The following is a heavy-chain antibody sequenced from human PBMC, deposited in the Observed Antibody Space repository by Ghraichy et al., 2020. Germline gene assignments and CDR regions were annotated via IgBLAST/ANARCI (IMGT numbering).Heavy chain of an antibody. CDR1: GGTFSSYT. D-gene: IGHD5-12*01. Sequence: SVKVSCKASGGTFSSYTISWVRQAPGQGLEWMGRIIPILGIANYAQKFQGRVTITADKSTSTAYMELSSLRSEDTAVYYCAWSLRRGYSGYDFGYSSGWYGPLIFDYWGQGTLVTVSS. J-gene: IGHJ4*02. V-gene: IGHV1-69*02. CDR2: IIPILGIA. CDR3: AWSLRRGYSGYDFGYSSGWYGPLIFDY.